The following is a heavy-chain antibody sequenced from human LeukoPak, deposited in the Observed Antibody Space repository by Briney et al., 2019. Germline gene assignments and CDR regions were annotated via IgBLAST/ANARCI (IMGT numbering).Heavy chain of an antibody. Sequence: SVKVSCKASGGTFSSYAISWVRQAPGQGLEWMGGIIPIFGTANYAQKFQGRVTITTDESTSTAYMELSSLRSEDTAVYYCASGSSSRFSHFDYWGQGTLVTVSS. D-gene: IGHD1-26*01. CDR1: GGTFSSYA. V-gene: IGHV1-69*05. CDR2: IIPIFGTA. J-gene: IGHJ4*02. CDR3: ASGSSSRFSHFDY.